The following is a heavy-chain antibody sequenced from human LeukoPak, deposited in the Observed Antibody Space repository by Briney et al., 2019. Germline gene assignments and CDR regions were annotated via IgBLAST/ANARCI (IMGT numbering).Heavy chain of an antibody. CDR1: GYSISSGYY. Sequence: SETLSLTCTVSGYSISSGYYWGWIRQPPGKGLEWIGYIYYSGSTNYNPSLKSRVTISVDTSKNQFSLKLSSVTAADTAVYYCARDGSGSYYSWFDPWGQGTLVTVSS. J-gene: IGHJ5*02. V-gene: IGHV4-61*01. CDR2: IYYSGST. D-gene: IGHD3-10*01. CDR3: ARDGSGSYYSWFDP.